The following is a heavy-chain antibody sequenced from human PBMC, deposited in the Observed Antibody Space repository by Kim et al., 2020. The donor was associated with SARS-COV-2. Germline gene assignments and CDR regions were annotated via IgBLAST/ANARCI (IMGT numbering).Heavy chain of an antibody. Sequence: SETLSLTCTVSGGSISSYYWSWIRQPPGKGLEWIGYIYYSGSTNYNPSLKSRVTISVDTSKNQFSLKLSSVTAADTAVYYCARFMVRGVIPRYYGMDVWGQGTTVTVSS. CDR1: GGSISSYY. CDR2: IYYSGST. D-gene: IGHD3-10*01. J-gene: IGHJ6*02. CDR3: ARFMVRGVIPRYYGMDV. V-gene: IGHV4-59*01.